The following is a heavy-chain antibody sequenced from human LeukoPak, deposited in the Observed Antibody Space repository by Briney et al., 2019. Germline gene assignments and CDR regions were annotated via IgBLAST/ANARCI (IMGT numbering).Heavy chain of an antibody. CDR1: GRSFSGYY. J-gene: IGHJ4*02. CDR2: INHSGST. Sequence: SETLSLTCAVYGRSFSGYYWSWIRQPPGKGLEWIGEINHSGSTNYNPSLKSRVTISVDTSKNQFSLKLSSVTAADTAVYYCARGDDPWGYFDYWGQGTLVTVSS. V-gene: IGHV4-34*01. D-gene: IGHD3-16*01. CDR3: ARGDDPWGYFDY.